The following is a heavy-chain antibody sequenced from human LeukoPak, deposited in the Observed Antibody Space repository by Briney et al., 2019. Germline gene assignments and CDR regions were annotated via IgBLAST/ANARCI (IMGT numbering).Heavy chain of an antibody. CDR1: GYTFTGYD. CDR2: MSPKNKNA. Sequence: ASVKVSCKASGYTFTGYDINWVRQATGQGLEWMGWMSPKNKNAAYAQKFQGRDTMTSDTSISTAYMELSSLRSEDTAVYYCSRGVGAVGDYWGQGTLVTVSS. V-gene: IGHV1-8*01. CDR3: SRGVGAVGDY. J-gene: IGHJ4*02. D-gene: IGHD6-19*01.